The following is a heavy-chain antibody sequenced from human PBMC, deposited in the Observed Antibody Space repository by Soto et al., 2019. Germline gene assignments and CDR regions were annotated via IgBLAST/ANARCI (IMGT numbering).Heavy chain of an antibody. D-gene: IGHD6-19*01. Sequence: SYTLALTCTVSGGSVTGFYRSWILQPPGKGLEWIGYIFHCGSSNDHPSLKSRVTISVDTSKSEIPLRLTSVFAPDTAVYYCARFAGLGVAHNDYWGQGTLVTVSS. CDR1: GGSVTGFY. J-gene: IGHJ4*02. CDR2: IFHCGSS. CDR3: ARFAGLGVAHNDY. V-gene: IGHV4-59*02.